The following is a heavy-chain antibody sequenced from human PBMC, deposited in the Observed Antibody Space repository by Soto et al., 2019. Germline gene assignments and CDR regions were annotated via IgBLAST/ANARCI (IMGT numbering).Heavy chain of an antibody. CDR3: AKETDLVRGRITLRGMDV. Sequence: GGSLRLSCAASGFTFDDYAMHWVRQAPGKGLEWVSGISWNSGSIGYADSVKGRFTISRDNAKNSLYLQMNSLRAEDTALYYCAKETDLVRGRITLRGMDVWGKGTSVTVSS. CDR2: ISWNSGSI. J-gene: IGHJ6*03. V-gene: IGHV3-9*01. CDR1: GFTFDDYA. D-gene: IGHD3-10*01.